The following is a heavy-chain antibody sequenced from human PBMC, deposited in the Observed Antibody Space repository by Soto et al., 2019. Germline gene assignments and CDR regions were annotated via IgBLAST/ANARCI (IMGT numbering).Heavy chain of an antibody. D-gene: IGHD3-3*01. Sequence: SVKVSCKASGGTFSSYAISWVRQAPGQGLEWMGGISPIFGTANYAQKFQGRVTITADESTITAYMELSSLRSEDTAVYYCARDATIFGVVIIPGYWFDPWCQGTLVTVSS. CDR1: GGTFSSYA. CDR2: ISPIFGTA. CDR3: ARDATIFGVVIIPGYWFDP. V-gene: IGHV1-69*13. J-gene: IGHJ5*02.